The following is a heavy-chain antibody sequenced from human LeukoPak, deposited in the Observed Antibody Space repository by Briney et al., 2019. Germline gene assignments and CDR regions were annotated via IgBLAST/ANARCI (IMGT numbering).Heavy chain of an antibody. CDR1: GYTFTSYG. CDR3: ARGQAGTADDYYYYMDV. V-gene: IGHV1-18*01. Sequence: ASVKVSCKASGYTFTSYGISWVRQAPGQGLEWMGWISAYNGNTNYAQKLQGRVTMTTDTSTSTAYMEVRSLRSDDTAVYYCARGQAGTADDYYYYMDVWGKGTTVTISS. J-gene: IGHJ6*03. CDR2: ISAYNGNT. D-gene: IGHD6-13*01.